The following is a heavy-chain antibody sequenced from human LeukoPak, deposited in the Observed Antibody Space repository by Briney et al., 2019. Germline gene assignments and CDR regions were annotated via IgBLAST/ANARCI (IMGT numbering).Heavy chain of an antibody. CDR3: AREYSSSYYYYYYYMDV. Sequence: GASVKVSCKASGYTFTNYGVNWVRQAPGEGLEWMGWINTNSGDPTYAQGFTGRFVFSLDTSVSTAYLQISSLKAEDTAVYYCAREYSSSYYYYYYYMDVWGKGTTVTVSS. D-gene: IGHD6-6*01. CDR2: INTNSGDP. J-gene: IGHJ6*03. V-gene: IGHV7-4-1*02. CDR1: GYTFTNYG.